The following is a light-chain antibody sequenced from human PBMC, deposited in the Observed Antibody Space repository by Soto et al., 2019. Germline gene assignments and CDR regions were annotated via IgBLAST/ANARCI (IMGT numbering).Light chain of an antibody. J-gene: IGKJ1*01. CDR3: QQRATSPWT. CDR1: QSIAIY. CDR2: DTS. V-gene: IGKV3-11*01. Sequence: IVLTQSPATLSFSPGEEATLSCRASQSIAIYLAWYQQKSGQSPRLPIYDTSNRAPGIPDRFSGSASGTDFTLTISSLEPEDFAVYYCQQRATSPWTFGQGTAVEIK.